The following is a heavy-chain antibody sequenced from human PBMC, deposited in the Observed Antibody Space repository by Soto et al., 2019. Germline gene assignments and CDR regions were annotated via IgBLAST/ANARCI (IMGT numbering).Heavy chain of an antibody. J-gene: IGHJ4*02. Sequence: SETLSLTCTVSGGPISSYYWSWIRQPPGKGLEWIGYIYYSGSTNYNPSLKSRVTISVDTSKNQFSLKLSSVTAADTALYYCARAPRGNYGYPSYFDYWGQGTLVTVSS. CDR3: ARAPRGNYGYPSYFDY. CDR2: IYYSGST. CDR1: GGPISSYY. V-gene: IGHV4-59*01. D-gene: IGHD3-10*01.